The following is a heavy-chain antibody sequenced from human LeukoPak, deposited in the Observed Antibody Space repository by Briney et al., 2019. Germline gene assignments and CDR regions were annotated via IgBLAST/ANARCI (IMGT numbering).Heavy chain of an antibody. V-gene: IGHV3-30*04. J-gene: IGHJ4*02. CDR1: GFTFSSYA. CDR2: ISYDGSNK. D-gene: IGHD5-12*01. Sequence: PGRSLRLSCAASGFTFSSYAMHWVRQAPGKGLEWVAVISYDGSNKYYANSVKGRFTISRDNSKNTLYLQMNSLRAEDTAVYYCARQGRYSGYDYYLGSYYFDYWGQGTLVTVSS. CDR3: ARQGRYSGYDYYLGSYYFDY.